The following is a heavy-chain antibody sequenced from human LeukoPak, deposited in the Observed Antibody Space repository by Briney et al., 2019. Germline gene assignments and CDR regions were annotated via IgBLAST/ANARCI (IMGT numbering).Heavy chain of an antibody. Sequence: SETLSLTCTVSGGSISSSSYYWGWIRQPPGKGLEWIGSIYYSGSTYYNPSLKSRVTISVDTSKNQFSLKLSSVTAADTAVYYCARAPLERDSKNYYVFDYWGQGTLVTVSS. D-gene: IGHD3-10*02. CDR2: IYYSGST. J-gene: IGHJ4*02. CDR1: GGSISSSSYY. CDR3: ARAPLERDSKNYYVFDY. V-gene: IGHV4-39*01.